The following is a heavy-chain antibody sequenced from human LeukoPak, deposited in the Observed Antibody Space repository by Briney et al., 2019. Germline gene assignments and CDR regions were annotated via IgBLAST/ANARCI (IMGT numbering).Heavy chain of an antibody. CDR1: GFTFSSSA. Sequence: PGGSLRLSCAASGFTFSSSAMSWVRQTPGKGLEWVALISSDGSKNIYADSVKGRFTISRDNSKNTVYLQMNSLRAEDTAVYYCVKGLVQTTMSYSVDYWGQGALITVSS. J-gene: IGHJ4*02. D-gene: IGHD1-1*01. CDR2: ISSDGSKN. CDR3: VKGLVQTTMSYSVDY. V-gene: IGHV3-30*18.